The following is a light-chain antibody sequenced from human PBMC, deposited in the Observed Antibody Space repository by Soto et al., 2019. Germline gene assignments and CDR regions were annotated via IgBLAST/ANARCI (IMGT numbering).Light chain of an antibody. Sequence: EIGMTQSPGTLSLSPVERATLSCRASQSVRNNYLAWYQQKPGQAPRLLIYNSSTRVTGIPDRFSGSGSGTDFTLTISRLEPEDFALYYCQQYRDLPQTFGQGTKVEMK. CDR2: NSS. V-gene: IGKV3-20*01. J-gene: IGKJ1*01. CDR3: QQYRDLPQT. CDR1: QSVRNNY.